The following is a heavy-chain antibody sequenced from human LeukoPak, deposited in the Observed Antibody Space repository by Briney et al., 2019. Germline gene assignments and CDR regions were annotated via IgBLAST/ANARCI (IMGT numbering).Heavy chain of an antibody. D-gene: IGHD3-22*01. CDR3: ARVAIYDSSGYYYGFGY. J-gene: IGHJ4*02. V-gene: IGHV1-8*01. CDR2: MNPNSGNT. CDR1: GYTFTSYD. Sequence: ASVKVSCKASGYTFTSYDINWVRQATGQGLEWMGWMNPNSGNTGYAQKFQGRVTMTRNTSISTAYMELSSLRSEDTAVYYCARVAIYDSSGYYYGFGYWGQGTLVTVSS.